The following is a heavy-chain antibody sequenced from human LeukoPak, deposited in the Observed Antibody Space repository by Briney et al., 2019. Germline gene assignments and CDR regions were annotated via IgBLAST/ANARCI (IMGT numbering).Heavy chain of an antibody. Sequence: WGSLRLSCEASGFTFSSYAMSWVRQAPGKGLEWVSAISGSDGSTYYADSVKGRFTISRDNSKNTLYLQMNSLRAEDTAVYYCAKDFLIAAAGLFDYWGQGTLVTVSS. J-gene: IGHJ4*02. D-gene: IGHD6-13*01. CDR3: AKDFLIAAAGLFDY. V-gene: IGHV3-23*01. CDR2: ISGSDGST. CDR1: GFTFSSYA.